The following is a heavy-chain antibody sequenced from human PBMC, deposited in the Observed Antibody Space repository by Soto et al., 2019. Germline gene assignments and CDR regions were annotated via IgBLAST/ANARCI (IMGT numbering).Heavy chain of an antibody. V-gene: IGHV3-30*18. D-gene: IGHD3-22*01. CDR3: VQPYYYDGSGYFGQ. Sequence: GGSLRLSCAASGFTFRSYGMHWVRQAPGKGLEWVALISKDGSKTYYAESVKGRFTISRDNSKSTLYLQMNSLRAEDRAVYFCVQPYYYDGSGYFGQWGQGTLVTVSS. CDR2: ISKDGSKT. CDR1: GFTFRSYG. J-gene: IGHJ4*02.